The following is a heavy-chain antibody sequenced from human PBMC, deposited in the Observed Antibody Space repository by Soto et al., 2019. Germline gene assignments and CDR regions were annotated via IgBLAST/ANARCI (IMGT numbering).Heavy chain of an antibody. CDR1: GFTFSSYA. J-gene: IGHJ6*02. D-gene: IGHD1-26*01. CDR2: ISYDGSNK. V-gene: IGHV3-30*14. Sequence: QVQLVESGGGVVQPGRSLRLSCAASGFTFSSYAMHWVRQAPGKGLEWVAVISYDGSNKYYADSVKGRFTISRDNSKNTRYLQMNSLRADDTAVYYCARPPSGSYYYYYYGMDVWGQGTTVTVSS. CDR3: ARPPSGSYYYYYYGMDV.